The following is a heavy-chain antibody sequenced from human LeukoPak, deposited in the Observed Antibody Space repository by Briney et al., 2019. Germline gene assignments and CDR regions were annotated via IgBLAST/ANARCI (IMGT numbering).Heavy chain of an antibody. D-gene: IGHD3-3*01. Sequence: GGSLRLSCAASGFTFSSYSMNWVRQAQGKGLEWVSCISSSSSYIYYADSVKGRFTISRDNAKNSLYLQMNSLRAEDTAVYYCARDLIRADYDFWSGYSHWFDPWGQGTLVTVSS. CDR3: ARDLIRADYDFWSGYSHWFDP. J-gene: IGHJ5*02. V-gene: IGHV3-21*01. CDR1: GFTFSSYS. CDR2: ISSSSSYI.